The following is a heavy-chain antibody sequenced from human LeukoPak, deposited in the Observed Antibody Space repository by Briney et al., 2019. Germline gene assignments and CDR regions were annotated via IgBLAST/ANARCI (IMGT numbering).Heavy chain of an antibody. V-gene: IGHV4-59*01. Sequence: SETLSLTCTVSGGSISSYHWSWIRQPPGKGLEWIGYIIYSGSTNSNHSLESRVTISIDTSKNQFSLKLSSVTAADTAVYYCASTGEMYSSGWYFDFWGQGTLVTVSS. CDR1: GGSISSYH. J-gene: IGHJ4*02. CDR2: IIYSGST. D-gene: IGHD6-19*01. CDR3: ASTGEMYSSGWYFDF.